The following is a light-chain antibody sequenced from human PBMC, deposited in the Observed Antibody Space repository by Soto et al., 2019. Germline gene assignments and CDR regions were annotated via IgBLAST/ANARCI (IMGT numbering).Light chain of an antibody. V-gene: IGLV1-36*01. J-gene: IGLJ7*01. CDR3: ATWDDSLNGHV. Sequence: QSVLTQPPSVSEAPGQRVTISCSGGTSNIGNNGVNWYQQFPGKAPKLLVYYDDLLPSGVSDRFSGSKSGTSASLAISGLQSEDEADYYCATWDDSLNGHVLGGGTQLTVL. CDR1: TSNIGNNG. CDR2: YDD.